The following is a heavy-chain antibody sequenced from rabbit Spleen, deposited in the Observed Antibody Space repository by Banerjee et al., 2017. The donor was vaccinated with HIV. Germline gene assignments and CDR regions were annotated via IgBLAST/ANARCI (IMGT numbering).Heavy chain of an antibody. CDR2: IASGSSGFT. CDR3: ARDTGSSFSSYGMDL. J-gene: IGHJ6*01. V-gene: IGHV1S45*01. CDR1: GFSFSTSYY. D-gene: IGHD8-1*01. Sequence: QEQLVESGGGLVQPEGSLTLTCTASGFSFSTSYYMCWVRQAPGKGLEWISCIASGSSGFTYSATWAKGRFTISKTSSTTVTLQMTSLTVADTATYFCARDTGSSFSSYGMDLWGPGTLVTVS.